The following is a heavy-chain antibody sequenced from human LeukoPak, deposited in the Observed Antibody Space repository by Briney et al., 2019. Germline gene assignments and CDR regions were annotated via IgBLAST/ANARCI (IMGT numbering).Heavy chain of an antibody. Sequence: SGTLSLTCAVSGGSISSNWWSWVRQPPGKGLEWIGSIYYSASTYYNPSLKSRVTISVDTSKNQFSLKLSSVTAADTAVYYCAGSRVWANSGSWFYWFDPWGQGTLVTVSS. D-gene: IGHD6-13*01. V-gene: IGHV4-4*02. CDR2: IYYSAST. J-gene: IGHJ5*02. CDR3: AGSRVWANSGSWFYWFDP. CDR1: GGSISSNW.